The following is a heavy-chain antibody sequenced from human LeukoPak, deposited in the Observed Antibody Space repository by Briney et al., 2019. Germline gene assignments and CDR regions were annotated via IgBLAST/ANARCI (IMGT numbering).Heavy chain of an antibody. CDR1: GFTFSSYE. CDR2: ISSSDTTI. V-gene: IGHV3-48*03. CDR3: ARENWFDS. Sequence: GGSLRLSCAASGFTFSSYEMNWVRQAPGKGLEGVSYISSSDTTIYYAESVKGRFTISRDNAKNSLYLQMNSLRAEDTAVYYCARENWFDSWGQGTLVTVSS. J-gene: IGHJ5*01.